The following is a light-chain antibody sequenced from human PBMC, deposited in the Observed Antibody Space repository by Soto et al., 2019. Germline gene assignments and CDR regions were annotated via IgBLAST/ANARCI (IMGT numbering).Light chain of an antibody. V-gene: IGLV1-44*01. J-gene: IGLJ2*01. Sequence: QSVLTQPPSASGTPGQRVTISCSGSSSNIGSNTVNWYQQLPGTAPKLLIYSNNQRPSGVPDRFSGSKSGTSASLAISGLQSEDVADYYCAAWDDSLNGHVVFGGGTKLTVL. CDR3: AAWDDSLNGHVV. CDR2: SNN. CDR1: SSNIGSNT.